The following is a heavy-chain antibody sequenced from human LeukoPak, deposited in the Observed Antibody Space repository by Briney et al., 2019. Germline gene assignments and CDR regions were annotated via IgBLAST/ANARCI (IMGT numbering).Heavy chain of an antibody. CDR2: IPYDGSNK. Sequence: GGSLRLSCAASGFTFSSYAMHWVRQAPGKGLEWVAVIPYDGSNKYYADSVKGRFTISRDNSKNTLYLQMNSLRAEDTAVYYCAREGSVVVTAIPTDLWGQGTLVTVSS. D-gene: IGHD2-21*02. CDR3: AREGSVVVTAIPTDL. V-gene: IGHV3-30*04. CDR1: GFTFSSYA. J-gene: IGHJ5*02.